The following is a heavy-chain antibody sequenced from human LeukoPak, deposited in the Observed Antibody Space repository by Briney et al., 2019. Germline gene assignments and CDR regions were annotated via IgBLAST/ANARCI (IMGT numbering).Heavy chain of an antibody. V-gene: IGHV1-69*04. CDR3: ARVTAAAPRRFDL. Sequence: ASVKVSCKASGGTFSSYAISWVRQAPGQGLEWMGRIIPILGIANYAQKFQGRVTITADKSTSTAYMELSSLRSEDTAVYYCARVTAAAPRRFDLWGRGTLVTVSS. CDR1: GGTFSSYA. CDR2: IIPILGIA. J-gene: IGHJ2*01.